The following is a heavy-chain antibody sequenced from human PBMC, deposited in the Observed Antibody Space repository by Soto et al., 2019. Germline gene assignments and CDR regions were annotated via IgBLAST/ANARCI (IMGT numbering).Heavy chain of an antibody. V-gene: IGHV4-61*01. Sequence: QVQLQESGPGLVKPSETLSLTCTVSGGSVSSGSYYWSWIRQPPGKGLEWIGYIYYSGSTNYNPPLKSRVTISVDTSKNQFSLKLSSVTAADTAVYYCAREWTDRGYYGMDVWGQGTTVTVSS. CDR2: IYYSGST. J-gene: IGHJ6*02. D-gene: IGHD3-22*01. CDR3: AREWTDRGYYGMDV. CDR1: GGSVSSGSYY.